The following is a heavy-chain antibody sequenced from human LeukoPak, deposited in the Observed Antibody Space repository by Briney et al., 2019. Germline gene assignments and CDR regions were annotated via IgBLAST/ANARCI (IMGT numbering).Heavy chain of an antibody. CDR2: INPKSGGT. CDR3: ARDRIQLWLPNHFDY. CDR1: GYIFTDYY. D-gene: IGHD5-18*01. Sequence: ASVKVSCKASGYIFTDYYMHWVRQAPGQGLEWMGWINPKSGGTNYAPKFQGRVIMTRDTSISTAFMELSRLTSDDTAVYYCARDRIQLWLPNHFDYWGQGTVVTVSS. V-gene: IGHV1-2*02. J-gene: IGHJ4*02.